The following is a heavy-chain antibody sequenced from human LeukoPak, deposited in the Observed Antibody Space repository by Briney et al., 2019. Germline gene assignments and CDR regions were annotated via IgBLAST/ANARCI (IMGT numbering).Heavy chain of an antibody. CDR2: IRPDGSEE. J-gene: IGHJ4*02. D-gene: IGHD3-10*01. CDR3: AKYRSYYGSGIDY. V-gene: IGHV3-7*01. Sequence: PGGSLRLSCAASGFSISNHWMNWVRQAPGKGLEWVANIRPDGSEEYYVASVRGRFTISRDGARNSLYLQMNGLRVEDTAVYYRAKYRSYYGSGIDYWGQGTLVTVSS. CDR1: GFSISNHW.